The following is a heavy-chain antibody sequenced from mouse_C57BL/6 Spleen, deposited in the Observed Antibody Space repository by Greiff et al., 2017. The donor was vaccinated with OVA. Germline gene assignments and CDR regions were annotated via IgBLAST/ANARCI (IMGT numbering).Heavy chain of an antibody. Sequence: QVQLKESGPGLVQPSQSLSITCTVSGFSLTSYGVHWVRQSPGKGLEWLGVVWSGGSTDYNAAFISRLSISKDNSKSQVFFKMNSLQADDTAIYYCARNHYYGSSPYAMDYWGQGTSVTVSS. J-gene: IGHJ4*01. D-gene: IGHD1-1*01. CDR2: VWSGGST. CDR3: ARNHYYGSSPYAMDY. CDR1: GFSLTSYG. V-gene: IGHV2-2*01.